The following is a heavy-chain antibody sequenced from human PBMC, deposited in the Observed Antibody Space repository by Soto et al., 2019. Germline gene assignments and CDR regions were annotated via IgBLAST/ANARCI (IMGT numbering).Heavy chain of an antibody. CDR3: ARVGMITFGGVIVTDY. V-gene: IGHV3-7*05. D-gene: IGHD3-16*02. J-gene: IGHJ4*02. CDR1: GFTFSDYW. CDR2: IKQDGSEK. Sequence: EVQLVESGGGLVQPGGSLRLSCAASGFTFSDYWMSWVRQAPGKGLEWVANIKQDGSEKYYVGSVEGRFTTSRDNAKDSLYLQMNSLRAEDTALYYCARVGMITFGGVIVTDYWGQGTLVTGSS.